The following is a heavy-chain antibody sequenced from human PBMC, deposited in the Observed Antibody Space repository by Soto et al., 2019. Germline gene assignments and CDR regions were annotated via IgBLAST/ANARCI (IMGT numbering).Heavy chain of an antibody. CDR1: GFSFKNAW. V-gene: IGHV3-15*07. Sequence: EVELVESGGGLVKPGGSLTLSCAASGFSFKNAWMNWVRQAPGKGLEWAGRIKNKNDGGTIDYAAFVKGRFTISRDASENTLYLHMNDLKTEDSAVYFCTGLWFGEIYNYWGQGSLVTVSS. CDR3: TGLWFGEIYNY. D-gene: IGHD3-10*01. J-gene: IGHJ4*01. CDR2: IKNKNDGGTI.